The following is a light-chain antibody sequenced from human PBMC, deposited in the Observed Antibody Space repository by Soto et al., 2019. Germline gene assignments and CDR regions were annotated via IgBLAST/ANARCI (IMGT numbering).Light chain of an antibody. V-gene: IGKV1-17*01. CDR2: TAS. CDR3: RQYNSHPST. CDR1: QGIRND. J-gene: IGKJ5*01. Sequence: DMEMTRSPSALSASVGDRDTITCRASQGIRNDLGWYQQKTGKAPKRLIYTASSLDTGVPSRFSGSRSGTEFTLTINSLLPEDFVTYYWRQYNSHPSTFGQGTRREIK.